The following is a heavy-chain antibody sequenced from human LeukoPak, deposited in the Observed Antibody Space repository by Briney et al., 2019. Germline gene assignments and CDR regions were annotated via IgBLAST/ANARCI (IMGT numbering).Heavy chain of an antibody. D-gene: IGHD6-19*01. J-gene: IGHJ4*02. V-gene: IGHV4-59*08. Sequence: SETLSLTCTVSGGSISSYYWAWIRQPPGKGLEWIGSFYNSGSTTYNPSLQSRVTISVDMSKSQVSLRLGSVAAADTAVYYCASGTQWLAFDYWGQGNLLTVSS. CDR2: FYNSGST. CDR3: ASGTQWLAFDY. CDR1: GGSISSYY.